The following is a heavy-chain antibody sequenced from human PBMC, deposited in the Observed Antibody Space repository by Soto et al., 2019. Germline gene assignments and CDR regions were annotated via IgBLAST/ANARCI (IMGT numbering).Heavy chain of an antibody. D-gene: IGHD4-17*01. Sequence: SLTCAVSGGSISSGGYSWSWIRQPPGKGLEWIGYIYHSGSTYYNPSLKSRVTISVDRSKNQFSLKPSSVTAADTAVYYCARTTVTTGWFDPWGQGTLVTV. CDR1: GGSISSGGYS. V-gene: IGHV4-30-2*01. CDR3: ARTTVTTGWFDP. J-gene: IGHJ5*02. CDR2: IYHSGST.